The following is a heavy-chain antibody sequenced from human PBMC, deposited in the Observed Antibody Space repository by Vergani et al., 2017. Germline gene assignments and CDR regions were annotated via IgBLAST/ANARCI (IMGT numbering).Heavy chain of an antibody. V-gene: IGHV3-23*04. J-gene: IGHJ4*02. D-gene: IGHD3-3*01. Sequence: EVQLVESGGGLVKSGGSLRLSCAASGFTFSSYAMSWVRQAPGKGLEWVSAISGSGGSTYYADSVKGRFTISRDNSKNTLYLQMNSLRAEDTAVYYCAKDTIFGVVIIGYYFDYWGQGTLVTVSS. CDR2: ISGSGGST. CDR3: AKDTIFGVVIIGYYFDY. CDR1: GFTFSSYA.